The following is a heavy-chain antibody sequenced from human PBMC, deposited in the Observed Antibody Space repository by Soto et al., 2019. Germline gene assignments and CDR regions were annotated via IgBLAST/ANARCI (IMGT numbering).Heavy chain of an antibody. CDR2: ISGSGAIT. Sequence: GGSLRLSCAASGFTFSSYAMRWVRQAPGKGLEWVSGISGSGAITYYADSVRGRFTISRDNSKNTLYLQLNSLGAEDTAIYYCAKDRQFRSYYESAGHYNNWGQGTLVTVSS. CDR3: AKDRQFRSYYESAGHYNN. D-gene: IGHD3-9*01. CDR1: GFTFSSYA. J-gene: IGHJ4*02. V-gene: IGHV3-23*01.